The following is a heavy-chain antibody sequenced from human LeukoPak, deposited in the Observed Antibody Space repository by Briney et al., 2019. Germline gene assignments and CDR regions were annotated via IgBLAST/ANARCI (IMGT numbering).Heavy chain of an antibody. CDR1: GFTFTSHW. D-gene: IGHD3-10*01. CDR3: TRYSYNSGPNDY. V-gene: IGHV3-7*01. J-gene: IGHJ4*02. Sequence: GGSLRLSCAASGFTFTSHWMSWVRQAPGKGLEWVANIKQDGSEKRYVDSVKGRFTISRDNTKTSFYLQMNSLRAEDTAVYYCTRYSYNSGPNDYWGQGILVTVFS. CDR2: IKQDGSEK.